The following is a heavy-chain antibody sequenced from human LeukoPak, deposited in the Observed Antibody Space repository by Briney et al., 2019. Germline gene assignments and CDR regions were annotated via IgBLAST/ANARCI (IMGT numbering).Heavy chain of an antibody. CDR2: IYYSGST. CDR3: ARSRIAVAERWFDP. Sequence: SETLSLTCTVSGVSISSYYWSWLRQPPGKGLEWIGYIYYSGSTNYNPSLKSRVTISVDTSKNQFSLKQSSVTAADTAVYYCARSRIAVAERWFDPWGQGTLGTVSA. J-gene: IGHJ5*02. D-gene: IGHD6-19*01. CDR1: GVSISSYY. V-gene: IGHV4-59*01.